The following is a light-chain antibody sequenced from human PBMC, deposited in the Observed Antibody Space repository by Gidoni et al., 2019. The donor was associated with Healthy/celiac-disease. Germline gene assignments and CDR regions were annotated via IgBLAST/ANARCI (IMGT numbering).Light chain of an antibody. J-gene: IGKJ1*01. CDR3: QQYNNWPPVT. CDR2: GAS. V-gene: IGKV3D-15*01. Sequence: EIVMTQSLATLSVSPGERATLSCRASQSVSSNLARYQQKPGQAPRLLIYGASTRATGIPARFSGSGSGTEFTLTISSLQSEDFAVYYCQQYNNWPPVTFGQGTKVEIK. CDR1: QSVSSN.